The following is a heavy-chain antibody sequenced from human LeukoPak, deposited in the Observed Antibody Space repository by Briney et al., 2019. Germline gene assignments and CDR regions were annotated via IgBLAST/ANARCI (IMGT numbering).Heavy chain of an antibody. V-gene: IGHV5-51*01. Sequence: GESLKISCKGSGYSFTSYWIGWVRQMPGKGLEWMGIIYPGDSDTTYSPSFQGQVTISADKSISTAYLQWSSLKASDAAMYYCARRDGYCSSTSCYADYYYGMDVWGQGTTVTVSS. J-gene: IGHJ6*02. CDR1: GYSFTSYW. D-gene: IGHD2-2*01. CDR3: ARRDGYCSSTSCYADYYYGMDV. CDR2: IYPGDSDT.